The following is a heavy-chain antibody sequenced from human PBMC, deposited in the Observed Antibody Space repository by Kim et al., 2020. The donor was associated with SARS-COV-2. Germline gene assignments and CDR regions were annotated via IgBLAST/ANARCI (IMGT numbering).Heavy chain of an antibody. Sequence: YAQGFTGRFVFSLDTSVSTAYLQISSLKAEDTAVYYCARGSGYYPGHFDYWGQGTLVTVSS. CDR3: ARGSGYYPGHFDY. J-gene: IGHJ4*02. D-gene: IGHD3-22*01. V-gene: IGHV7-4-1*02.